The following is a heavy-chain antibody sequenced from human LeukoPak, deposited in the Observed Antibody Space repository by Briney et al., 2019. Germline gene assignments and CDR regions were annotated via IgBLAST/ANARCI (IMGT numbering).Heavy chain of an antibody. CDR1: GFTVSSNY. CDR3: ARDKSHPHFDY. V-gene: IGHV3-66*01. CDR2: IYSGGST. J-gene: IGHJ4*02. Sequence: GGSLRLSCAASGFTVSSNYMSWVRQAPGRGLEWVSVIYSGGSTYYADSVKGRFTISRDNSKTTLYLQMNSLRAEDTAVYYCARDKSHPHFDYWGQGTLVTVSS.